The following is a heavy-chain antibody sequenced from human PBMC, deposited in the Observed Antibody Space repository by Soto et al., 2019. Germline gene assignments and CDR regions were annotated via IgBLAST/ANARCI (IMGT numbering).Heavy chain of an antibody. V-gene: IGHV1-69*02. CDR3: ARGDSSSWYYFAY. CDR2: IIPILGIA. J-gene: IGHJ4*02. D-gene: IGHD6-13*01. Sequence: QVQLVQSGAEVKKPGSSVKVSCKASGGTFSSYTISCVRQAPGQGLEWMGRIIPILGIANYAQKFQGRVTITADKSTRTAYMELSSLRSEDTAVSYCARGDSSSWYYFAYWGQGTLVTVSS. CDR1: GGTFSSYT.